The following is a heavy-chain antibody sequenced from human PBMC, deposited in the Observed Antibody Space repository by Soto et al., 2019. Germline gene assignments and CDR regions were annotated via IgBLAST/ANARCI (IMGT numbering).Heavy chain of an antibody. D-gene: IGHD3-22*01. CDR3: ARDKPYYDSSGYYYLPDY. CDR2: IWYDGSNK. V-gene: IGHV3-33*01. CDR1: GFTFSSYA. J-gene: IGHJ4*02. Sequence: QVQLVESGGGVVQPGRSLRLSCAASGFTFSSYAMHWVRQAPGKGLEWVAVIWYDGSNKYYADSVKGRFTISRDNSKNTLYLQMNSLRAEDTAVYYCARDKPYYDSSGYYYLPDYWGQGTLVTVSS.